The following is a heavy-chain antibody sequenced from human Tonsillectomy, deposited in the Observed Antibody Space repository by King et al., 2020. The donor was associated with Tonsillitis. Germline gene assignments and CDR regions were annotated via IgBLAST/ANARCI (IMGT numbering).Heavy chain of an antibody. CDR1: GFTFSSYD. V-gene: IGHV3-13*01. CDR2: IGTAGDT. Sequence: EVQLVESGGGLVQPGGSLRLSCAASGFTFSSYDMHWVRQATGKGLEWVSAIGTAGDTYYPGSVKGRFTLSRENAKNSLYLQMNSLRAGDTAVYYCARVYGGSYGLSGMDVWGHGTTVTVSS. CDR3: ARVYGGSYGLSGMDV. D-gene: IGHD1-26*01. J-gene: IGHJ6*02.